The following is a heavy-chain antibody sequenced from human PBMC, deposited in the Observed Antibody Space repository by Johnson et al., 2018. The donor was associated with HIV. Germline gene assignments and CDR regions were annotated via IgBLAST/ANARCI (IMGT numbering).Heavy chain of an antibody. Sequence: MLLVESGGGLVQSGGSLRLSCAASGFTFSSYWMSWVRQAPGKGLEWVANIKQDGSEKYYVDSVKGRFTISRDNAKNSLYLQMNSLRAEDTAVYYCAARGWELQPDAFDIWGQGTMVTVSS. CDR2: IKQDGSEK. CDR3: AARGWELQPDAFDI. CDR1: GFTFSSYW. J-gene: IGHJ3*02. V-gene: IGHV3-7*05. D-gene: IGHD1-26*01.